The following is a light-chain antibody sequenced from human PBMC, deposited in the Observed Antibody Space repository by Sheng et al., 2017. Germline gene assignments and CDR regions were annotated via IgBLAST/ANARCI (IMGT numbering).Light chain of an antibody. V-gene: IGKV3-11*01. J-gene: IGKJ1*01. CDR3: QQRSDWPWT. Sequence: EIVLTQSPGTLSLSPGERATLSCRASQTISSYLAWYQQKPGQAPRLLIYDASNRATGIPARFRGSGSGTDFSLTISSLEPEDFAIYFCQQRSDWPWTFGQGTKVEIK. CDR2: DAS. CDR1: QTISSY.